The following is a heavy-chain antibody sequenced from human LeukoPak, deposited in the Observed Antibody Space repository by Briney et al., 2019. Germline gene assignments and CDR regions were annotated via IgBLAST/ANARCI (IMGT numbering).Heavy chain of an antibody. V-gene: IGHV4-59*01. CDR2: IYNSRST. Sequence: SETLSLTCTVSGGSISSYYWSWIRQPPGKGLEWIGYIYNSRSTKYNPSLKSRVTISVDTSKNQFSLKLSSVTAADTAMYYCASGHYDFWGGYPFDYWGQGTLVTVSS. CDR1: GGSISSYY. D-gene: IGHD3-3*01. J-gene: IGHJ4*02. CDR3: ASGHYDFWGGYPFDY.